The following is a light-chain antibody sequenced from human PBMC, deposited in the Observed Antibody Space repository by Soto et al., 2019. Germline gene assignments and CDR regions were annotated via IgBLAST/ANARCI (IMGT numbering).Light chain of an antibody. Sequence: EIVLTQSPGTLSLSPGERATLSCRASQSVSSTYLAWYQQKPGQAPCLLIYAASRRASGVPDRFSASGSGTDCTLTISGVQPYHFAVRSCQQYDRSPFTFGQGTRLDIK. CDR3: QQYDRSPFT. CDR2: AAS. CDR1: QSVSSTY. V-gene: IGKV3-20*01. J-gene: IGKJ5*01.